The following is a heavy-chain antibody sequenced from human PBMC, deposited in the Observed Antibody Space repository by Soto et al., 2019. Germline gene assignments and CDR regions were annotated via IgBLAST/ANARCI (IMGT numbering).Heavy chain of an antibody. J-gene: IGHJ6*02. D-gene: IGHD3-22*01. CDR2: IKQDGSEK. CDR1: GFTFSSYW. V-gene: IGHV3-7*01. CDR3: ARVRGYDSSGYYYYYYYGMDV. Sequence: GGSLRLSCAASGFTFSSYWMSWVRQAPGKGLEWVANIKQDGSEKYYVDSVKGRFTISRDNAKNSLYLQMNSLRAEDTAVYYCARVRGYDSSGYYYYYYYGMDVWGQGTTVTVSS.